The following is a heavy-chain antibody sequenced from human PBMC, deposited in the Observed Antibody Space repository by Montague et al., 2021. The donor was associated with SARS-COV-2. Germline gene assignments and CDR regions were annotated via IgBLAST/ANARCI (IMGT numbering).Heavy chain of an antibody. V-gene: IGHV3-11*01. J-gene: IGHJ6*03. Sequence: SLRLSCAASGFSFSDFYMSWFRQAPGRGLEWLSYISSGGTTIYYADSVKGRFTISRDNTKNSLYLQMHSLRAEDTAIYYCARKSDYGDHDYYYYMDVWGTGTTVA. CDR1: GFSFSDFY. CDR3: ARKSDYGDHDYYYYMDV. D-gene: IGHD4-17*01. CDR2: ISSGGTTI.